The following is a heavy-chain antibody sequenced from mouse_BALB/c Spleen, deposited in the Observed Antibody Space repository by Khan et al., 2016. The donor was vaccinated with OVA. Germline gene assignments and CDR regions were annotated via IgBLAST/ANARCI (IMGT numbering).Heavy chain of an antibody. J-gene: IGHJ3*01. V-gene: IGHV1-7*01. Sequence: QVQLKESGAELAKPGASVKMSCKASGYTFTSYWMHWVKQRPGQGLEWIGYINPSTDYTEYNQKFKDKATLTADKSSSTAYMQLTSLTSEDSAVYYCTKHGSSCAWFTYWGQGTLVTVSA. CDR2: INPSTDYT. D-gene: IGHD1-1*01. CDR3: TKHGSSCAWFTY. CDR1: GYTFTSYW.